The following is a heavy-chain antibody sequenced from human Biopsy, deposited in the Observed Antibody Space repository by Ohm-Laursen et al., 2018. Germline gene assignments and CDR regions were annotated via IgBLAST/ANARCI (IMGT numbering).Heavy chain of an antibody. CDR2: IYTSGIT. CDR3: ARDRDRRGWFDP. V-gene: IGHV4-4*07. D-gene: IGHD1-14*01. CDR1: GGSLSSYS. J-gene: IGHJ5*02. Sequence: GTLSLTCTVSGGSLSSYSWSWIRQPAGKGLEWIGQIYTSGITNYNPSLKSRVTMSVDTSKNKFSLRVSSMTAADTAVYYCARDRDRRGWFDPWGQGTPVTVSS.